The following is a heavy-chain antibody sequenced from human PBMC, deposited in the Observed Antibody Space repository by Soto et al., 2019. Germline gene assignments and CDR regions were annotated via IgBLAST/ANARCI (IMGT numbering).Heavy chain of an antibody. CDR3: AKDISGYDILTGFQLTYYYYGMDV. J-gene: IGHJ6*02. CDR1: GFTFSSYA. CDR2: ISGSGGST. D-gene: IGHD3-9*01. V-gene: IGHV3-23*01. Sequence: EVQLLESGGGLVQPGGSLRLSCAASGFTFSSYAMSWVRQAPGKGLEWVSAISGSGGSTYYADSVKGRFTISRDNSKNTLYLKMNSLRAEDTAVYYCAKDISGYDILTGFQLTYYYYGMDVWGQGTTVTVSS.